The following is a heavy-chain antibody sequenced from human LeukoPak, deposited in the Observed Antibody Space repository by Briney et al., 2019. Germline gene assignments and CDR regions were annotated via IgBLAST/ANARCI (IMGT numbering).Heavy chain of an antibody. CDR2: IYWDDDK. V-gene: IGHV2-5*02. J-gene: IGHJ4*02. CDR1: GFSFSPRGAG. D-gene: IGHD6-13*01. CDR3: AHRRIGGAAAGTDDY. Sequence: SGPTLLHPSPTLRLTFTFSGFSFSPRGAGGGWIRQPPVKALEWITFIYWDDDKRYSPSLKSRLTITKDTSKNQVVLTMTNMDPVDTATYYCAHRRIGGAAAGTDDYWGQGTLVTVSS.